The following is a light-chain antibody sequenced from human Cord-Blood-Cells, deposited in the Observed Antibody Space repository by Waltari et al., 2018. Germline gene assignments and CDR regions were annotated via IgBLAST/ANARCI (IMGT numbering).Light chain of an antibody. J-gene: IGKJ2*02. CDR2: AAS. V-gene: IGKV1-39*01. CDR1: QSISSY. Sequence: DIQMTHSPYSMCASGGDRLATACRASQSISSYLNWYQQKPGKAHKLLIYAASSLQSAVPSRFSGSGSGTDFTLTISSLQPEDFATYYCQQSYSTPCTFGQGTKLEIK. CDR3: QQSYSTPCT.